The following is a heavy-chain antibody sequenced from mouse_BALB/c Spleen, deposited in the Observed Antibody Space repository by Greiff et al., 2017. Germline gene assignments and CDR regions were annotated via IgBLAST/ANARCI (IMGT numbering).Heavy chain of an antibody. V-gene: IGHV5-4*02. CDR3: ARGGYMIPFAY. J-gene: IGHJ3*01. CDR2: ISDGGSYT. CDR1: GFTFSDYY. D-gene: IGHD2-4*01. Sequence: EVKVVESGGGLVKPGGSLKLSCAASGFTFSDYYMYWVRQTPEKRLEWVATISDGGSYTYYPDSVKGRFTISRDNAKNNLYLQMSSLKSEDTAMYYCARGGYMIPFAYWGQGTLVTVSA.